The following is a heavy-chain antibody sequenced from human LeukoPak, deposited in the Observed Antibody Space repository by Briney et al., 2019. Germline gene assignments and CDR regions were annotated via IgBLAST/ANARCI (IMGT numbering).Heavy chain of an antibody. CDR1: GGSISSYY. D-gene: IGHD3-10*01. Sequence: SETLSLTCTVSGGSISSYYWSWIRQPPGKGLEWIGYIYYSGSTNYNPSLKSRATISVDTSKNQFSLKLSSVTAADTAVYYCARTMVRGVDAFDIWGQGTMVTVSS. V-gene: IGHV4-59*01. J-gene: IGHJ3*02. CDR3: ARTMVRGVDAFDI. CDR2: IYYSGST.